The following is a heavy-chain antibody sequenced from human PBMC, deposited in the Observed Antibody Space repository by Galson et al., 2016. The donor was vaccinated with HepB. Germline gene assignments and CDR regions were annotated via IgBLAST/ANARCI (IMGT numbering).Heavy chain of an antibody. J-gene: IGHJ6*02. V-gene: IGHV3-48*01. CDR3: AREGYGDFDQIPNYYYYGLDV. CDR1: GFILSSHS. Sequence: SLRLSCAASGFILSSHSMNWVRQAPGKGLEWVSYITSSSSSIYYADSVKGRFTISRDNAKNSLYLQMNSLRGEDTDVYYCAREGYGDFDQIPNYYYYGLDVWGQGTTVTVSS. CDR2: ITSSSSSI. D-gene: IGHD4-17*01.